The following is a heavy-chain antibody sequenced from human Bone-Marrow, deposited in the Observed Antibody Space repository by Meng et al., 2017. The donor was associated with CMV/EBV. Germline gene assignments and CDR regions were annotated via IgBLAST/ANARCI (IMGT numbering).Heavy chain of an antibody. D-gene: IGHD5-18*01. CDR1: GGSISSSSYY. Sequence: GSLRLSCTVSGGSISSSSYYWGWIRQPPGKGLEWIGEINHSGSTNYNPSLKSRVTISVDTSKNQFSLKLSSVTAADTAVYYCASTRGRPRGYSYGHPGGMDVWGQGTTVTVSS. CDR3: ASTRGRPRGYSYGHPGGMDV. CDR2: INHSGST. V-gene: IGHV4-39*07. J-gene: IGHJ6*02.